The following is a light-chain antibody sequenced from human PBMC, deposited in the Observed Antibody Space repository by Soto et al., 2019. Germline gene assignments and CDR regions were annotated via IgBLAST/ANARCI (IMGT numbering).Light chain of an antibody. CDR3: SSYTEDRSYV. CDR2: DAY. J-gene: IGLJ1*01. V-gene: IGLV2-14*03. Sequence: QSALTQPASVSGSPGQSITISCIGTRSDIGGYNYVSWHQQHPGKAPKLMIYDAYERPLGVSNRFSGSKSVNTASLTISGIQNEDEADYYCSSYTEDRSYVLGSGTKLTV. CDR1: RSDIGGYNY.